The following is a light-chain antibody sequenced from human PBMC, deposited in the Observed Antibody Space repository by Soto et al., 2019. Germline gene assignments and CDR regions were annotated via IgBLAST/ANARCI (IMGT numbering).Light chain of an antibody. Sequence: DIQMTQSPSSVSASVGDRVTITCRASQSLTKWLAWYQQKPGGAPRLLVYETSTLQSGVSSRFSGSGSGTEFTLTINGLQPEDFATYYCQQAHDFPWTFGQGTKVDIK. V-gene: IGKV1-12*01. CDR2: ETS. J-gene: IGKJ1*01. CDR3: QQAHDFPWT. CDR1: QSLTKW.